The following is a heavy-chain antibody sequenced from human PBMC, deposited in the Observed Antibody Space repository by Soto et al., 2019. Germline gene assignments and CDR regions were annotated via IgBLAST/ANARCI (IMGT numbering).Heavy chain of an antibody. CDR1: GHTITDDH. D-gene: IGHD6-13*01. CDR2: VSNKNGVT. CDR3: ASEGQQLVRGLDP. Sequence: ASLSASGHTITDDHLCFVRPAPGQGLEWMGWVSNKNGVTNYAEKFRDRVTMTTDISTNTIYMELRSLRSDDTAVYYCASEGQQLVRGLDPWGQGNLVKGSS. V-gene: IGHV1-18*04. J-gene: IGHJ5*02.